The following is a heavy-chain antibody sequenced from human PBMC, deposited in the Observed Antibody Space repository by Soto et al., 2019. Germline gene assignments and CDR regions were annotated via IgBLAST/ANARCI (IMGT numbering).Heavy chain of an antibody. J-gene: IGHJ4*02. CDR2: IFYSGSTTY. Sequence: QVQLQESGPGLVKPSDTLSLTCTVSGGSISGHYWIWIRQPPGEGLEWIGYIFYSGSTTYNNNPSLRSRFSISVDTSKNQFYLRLSSVTAADTAVYYCARVGSSGWSPDYWGQGTQVTVSS. CDR3: ARVGSSGWSPDY. CDR1: GGSISGHY. D-gene: IGHD6-19*01. V-gene: IGHV4-59*11.